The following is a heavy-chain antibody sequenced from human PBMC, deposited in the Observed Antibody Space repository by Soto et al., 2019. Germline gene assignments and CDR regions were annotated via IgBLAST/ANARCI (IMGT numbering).Heavy chain of an antibody. V-gene: IGHV3-48*01. CDR2: ISSSSSTI. J-gene: IGHJ3*02. D-gene: IGHD3-22*01. CDR1: GFTFSSYS. Sequence: GGSLRLSCAASGFTFSSYSMNWVRQAPGKGLEWVSYISSSSSTIYYADSVKGRFTISRDNAKNSLYLQMNSLRAEDTAVYYCAGVRLAYYYDSSGYLDAFDIWGQGTMVTVSS. CDR3: AGVRLAYYYDSSGYLDAFDI.